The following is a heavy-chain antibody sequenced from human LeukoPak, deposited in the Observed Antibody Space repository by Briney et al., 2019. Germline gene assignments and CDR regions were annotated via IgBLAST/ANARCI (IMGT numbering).Heavy chain of an antibody. CDR2: IIAILSQA. CDR1: GGTFSTYA. D-gene: IGHD5-18*01. V-gene: IGHV1-69*11. Sequence: SVKVSCKASGGTFSTYAINWVRQAPGQGLEWMGRIIAILSQANYAQKFQGRVSITADESTTTAYMELSSLRSEDTAVYYCARDLLGYSYDAYYFDFWGQGTLVTVSS. J-gene: IGHJ4*02. CDR3: ARDLLGYSYDAYYFDF.